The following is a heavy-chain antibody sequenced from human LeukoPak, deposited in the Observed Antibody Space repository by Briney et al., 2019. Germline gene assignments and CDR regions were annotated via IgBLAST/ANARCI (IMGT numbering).Heavy chain of an antibody. CDR1: GFTFSTYW. CDR3: ARNYVDTRGSSYGTLDY. Sequence: GGSLRLSCAASGFTFSTYWMSWVRQAPGKGLEWVANIKEDGSQKYYVDSVKGRFTISRDNAKNSLYLQMNSLRAEDTAVYFCARNYVDTRGSSYGTLDYWGLGTLVTVFS. D-gene: IGHD5-18*01. J-gene: IGHJ4*02. V-gene: IGHV3-7*01. CDR2: IKEDGSQK.